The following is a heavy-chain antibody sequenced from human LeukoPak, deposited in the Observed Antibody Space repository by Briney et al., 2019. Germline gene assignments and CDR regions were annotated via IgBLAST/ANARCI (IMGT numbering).Heavy chain of an antibody. CDR2: ISLSSTAI. D-gene: IGHD3-10*01. CDR3: ATGGGPGWFGELFRGYFFDY. Sequence: PGGSLRLSCAASGFIFSTYNMNWVRQAPGKGLEWVSYISLSSTAIYYADSVKGRFTISRDNAKNSLYLQMNSLRAEDTAVYYCATGGGPGWFGELFRGYFFDYWGQGTLVTVSS. J-gene: IGHJ4*02. CDR1: GFIFSTYN. V-gene: IGHV3-48*01.